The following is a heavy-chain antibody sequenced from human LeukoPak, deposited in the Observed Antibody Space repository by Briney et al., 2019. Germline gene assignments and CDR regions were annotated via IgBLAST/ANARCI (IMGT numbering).Heavy chain of an antibody. J-gene: IGHJ4*02. CDR2: IYYSGST. D-gene: IGHD3-10*01. V-gene: IGHV4-61*01. CDR1: GGSISSGSYY. Sequence: SETLSLTCTVSGGSISSGSYYWSWIRQPPGKGLEWIGYIYYSGSTNYNPSLKSRVTISVDTSKNQFSLKLSPVTAADTAVYYCARTYGEYYYGSGSYYTFFDYWGQGTLVTVSS. CDR3: ARTYGEYYYGSGSYYTFFDY.